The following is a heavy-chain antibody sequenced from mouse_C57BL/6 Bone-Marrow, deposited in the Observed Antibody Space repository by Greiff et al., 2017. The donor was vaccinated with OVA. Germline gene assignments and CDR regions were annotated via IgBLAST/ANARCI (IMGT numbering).Heavy chain of an antibody. D-gene: IGHD1-1*02. CDR1: GYSITSGYS. J-gene: IGHJ4*01. CDR3: ANYAQRDYYAMDY. CDR2: ISYDGSN. Sequence: EVQLQESGPGLVKPSQSLSLTCSVTGYSITSGYSWNWIRPFPGNPLEWMGSISYDGSNNYNPSLKNRISITRDTSKNQFFLKLNSVTTEDTATDYCANYAQRDYYAMDYWGQGTAVTVSA. V-gene: IGHV3-6*01.